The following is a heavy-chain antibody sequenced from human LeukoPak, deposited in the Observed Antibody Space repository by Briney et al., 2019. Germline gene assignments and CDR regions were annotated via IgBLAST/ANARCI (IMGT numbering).Heavy chain of an antibody. J-gene: IGHJ4*02. CDR1: GGSFSGYY. CDR3: ARVETHPSNYQPKYYFDY. Sequence: PSETLSLTCAVYGGSFSGYYWSWIRQPPGKGLEWIGEINHSGSTNYNPSLKSRVTISVDTSKNQFSPKLSSVTAADTAVYYCARVETHPSNYQPKYYFDYWGQGTLVTVSS. CDR2: INHSGST. V-gene: IGHV4-34*01. D-gene: IGHD4-11*01.